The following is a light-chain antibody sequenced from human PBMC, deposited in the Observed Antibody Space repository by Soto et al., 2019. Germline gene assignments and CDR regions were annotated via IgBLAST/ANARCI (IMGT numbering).Light chain of an antibody. J-gene: IGKJ4*01. CDR1: QSVSSSY. CDR3: KQYGSSLP. Sequence: EIVLTQSPGTLSLSPGERATLSCRASQSVSSSYLAWYQQKPGQAPRLLIYGASSRATGIPDRFSGSGSGTDFTLTISRLEPEDFAVYYCKQYGSSLPFGGGTKVEIK. V-gene: IGKV3-20*01. CDR2: GAS.